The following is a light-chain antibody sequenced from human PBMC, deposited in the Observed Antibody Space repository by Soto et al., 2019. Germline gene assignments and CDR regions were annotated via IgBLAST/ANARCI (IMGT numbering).Light chain of an antibody. J-gene: IGKJ1*01. CDR1: QSVSSN. Sequence: EIVMTQSPATLSVSPGERATLSCRASQSVSSNLAWYQQKPGQAPRLLVYGASTGATGIPARFSGSGSGTEFTLTISRLQPEDFAVYYCQQYNNWPWTFGQGTKVEIK. CDR2: GAS. CDR3: QQYNNWPWT. V-gene: IGKV3-15*01.